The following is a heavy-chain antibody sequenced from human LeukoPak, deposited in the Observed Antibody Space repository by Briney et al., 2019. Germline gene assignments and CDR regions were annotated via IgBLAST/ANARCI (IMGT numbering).Heavy chain of an antibody. J-gene: IGHJ4*02. Sequence: SETLSLTCTVSGYSISSGYYWGWIRQPPGKGLEWIGSGHHSGSTYYKPSLKSRVTISLDTSKNQFSLKLRSVTAADTAVYYCARDRAVVTPGLFDYWGQGTLVTVSS. CDR2: GHHSGST. V-gene: IGHV4-38-2*02. D-gene: IGHD4-23*01. CDR3: ARDRAVVTPGLFDY. CDR1: GYSISSGYY.